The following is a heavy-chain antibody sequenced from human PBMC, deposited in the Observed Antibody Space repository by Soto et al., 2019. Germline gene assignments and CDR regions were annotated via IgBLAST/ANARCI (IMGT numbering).Heavy chain of an antibody. CDR1: GYTFTSYG. CDR2: ISAYNGNT. D-gene: IGHD3-10*01. J-gene: IGHJ5*02. V-gene: IGHV1-18*01. Sequence: GASVNVSCKASGYTFTSYGISWVRQAPGQGLEWMGWISAYNGNTNYAQKLQGRVTMTTDTSTSTAYMELRSLRSDDTAVYYCARSRITMVRGGPSNWFDPWGQGTLVTVSS. CDR3: ARSRITMVRGGPSNWFDP.